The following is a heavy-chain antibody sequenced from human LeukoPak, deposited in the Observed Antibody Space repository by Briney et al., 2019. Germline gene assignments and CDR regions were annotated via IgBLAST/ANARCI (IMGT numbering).Heavy chain of an antibody. CDR3: ARLNYFDDTAYSQS. CDR1: GFTFRSYS. J-gene: IGHJ5*02. D-gene: IGHD3-22*01. CDR2: ISSDSSTR. Sequence: PGRSLRLSCAASGFTFRSYSMNWVRQAPGKGLEWISYISSDSSTRKYADSVRGRFTMSRDNAKNSLSLQINRLRHEDTAVYYCARLNYFDDTAYSQSWGQGTLVTVSS. V-gene: IGHV3-48*02.